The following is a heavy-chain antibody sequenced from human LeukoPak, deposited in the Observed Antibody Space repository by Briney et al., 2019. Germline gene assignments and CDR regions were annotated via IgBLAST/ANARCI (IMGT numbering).Heavy chain of an antibody. CDR2: IKEDGSEK. CDR1: GFTLSSYW. D-gene: IGHD4/OR15-4a*01. CDR3: ARGYGVAY. Sequence: TGGSLRLSCAASGFTLSSYWMAWVRQAPGKGLEWAANIKEDGSEKHYVDSVKGRFTISRDNAKNSLYLQMNSLRAEDTAVYYCARGYGVAYWGQGTLVIVSS. V-gene: IGHV3-7*01. J-gene: IGHJ4*02.